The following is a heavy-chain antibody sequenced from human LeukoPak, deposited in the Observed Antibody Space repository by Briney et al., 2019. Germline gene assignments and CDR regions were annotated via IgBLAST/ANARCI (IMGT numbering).Heavy chain of an antibody. CDR2: MNPNSGNT. V-gene: IGHV1-8*03. CDR3: ARGCRRIVARWYYYYMDV. J-gene: IGHJ6*03. D-gene: IGHD2-15*01. Sequence: GASVKVSCKASGYTFTSYDINWVRQATGQGLEWMGWMNPNSGNTGYAQKFQGRVTITRNTSISTAYMELSSLRSEDTAVYYCARGCRRIVARWYYYYMDVWGKGTTVTVSS. CDR1: GYTFTSYD.